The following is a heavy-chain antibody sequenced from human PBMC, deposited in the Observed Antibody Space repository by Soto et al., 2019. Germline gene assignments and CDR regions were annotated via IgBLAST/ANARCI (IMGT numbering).Heavy chain of an antibody. V-gene: IGHV4-31*03. D-gene: IGHD3-22*01. Sequence: QVQLQESGPGLVKPSQTLSLTCTVSGGSISSGGYYWSWIRQHPGKGLEWIGYIYYSGSTYYNPSLKSRVTISVDTSKNQFSLKLRSVTAADTAVYYCARGGDDSRGYPGRMGYWGQGTLVTVSS. CDR1: GGSISSGGYY. CDR3: ARGGDDSRGYPGRMGY. J-gene: IGHJ4*02. CDR2: IYYSGST.